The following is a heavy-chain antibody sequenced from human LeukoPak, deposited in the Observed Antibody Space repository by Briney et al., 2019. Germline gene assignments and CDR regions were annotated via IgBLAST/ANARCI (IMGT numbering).Heavy chain of an antibody. CDR3: ARVHSGTVWAFDI. Sequence: SQTLSLTCTVSGGSISSGNFYWSWIRQPPGKGLEWIGYIFYLGSTYYNLSLKSRVTMSVDTSKNQFSLKLTSVTAADTAVYYCARVHSGTVWAFDIWGQGTMVTVSS. CDR1: GGSISSGNFY. D-gene: IGHD1-26*01. J-gene: IGHJ3*02. CDR2: IFYLGST. V-gene: IGHV4-30-4*01.